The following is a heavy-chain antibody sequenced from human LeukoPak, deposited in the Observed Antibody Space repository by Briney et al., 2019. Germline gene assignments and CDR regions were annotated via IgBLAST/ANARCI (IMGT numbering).Heavy chain of an antibody. J-gene: IGHJ6*04. V-gene: IGHV3-23*01. Sequence: GRSLRLSCAASGFTFSSYGMHWVRQSPRKGLEWVSAISDSTDNTYYADSVKGRFTISRDNSKNTLYLQMNSLRAEDTAVYYCAELGITMIGGVWGKGTTVTISS. CDR2: ISDSTDNT. D-gene: IGHD3-10*02. CDR1: GFTFSSYG. CDR3: AELGITMIGGV.